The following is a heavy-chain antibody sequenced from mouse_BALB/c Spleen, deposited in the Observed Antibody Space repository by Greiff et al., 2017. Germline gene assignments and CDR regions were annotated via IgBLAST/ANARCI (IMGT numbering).Heavy chain of an antibody. CDR1: GFTFSSYT. CDR3: TRVRNYGSLDY. Sequence: EVKLMESGGGLVKPGGSLKLSCAASGFTFSSYTMSWVRQTPEKRLEWVATISSGGSYTYYPDSVKGRFTISRDNAKNTLYLQMSSLKSEDTAMYYCTRVRNYGSLDYWGQGTTLTVSS. J-gene: IGHJ2*01. D-gene: IGHD1-1*01. CDR2: ISSGGSYT. V-gene: IGHV5-6-4*01.